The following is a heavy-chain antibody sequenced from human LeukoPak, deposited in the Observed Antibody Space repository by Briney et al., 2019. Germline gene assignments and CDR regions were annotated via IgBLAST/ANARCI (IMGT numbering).Heavy chain of an antibody. CDR3: ARRSQEYSYGRHANDY. V-gene: IGHV5-51*01. D-gene: IGHD5-18*01. Sequence: GESLKISCKGSGYSFTSYWIGWVRQMPGKGLEWMGIIYPGDSDTRYSPSFQGQVTISADKSISTAYLQWSSLKASDTAMYYCARRSQEYSYGRHANDYWGQGTLATVSS. CDR2: IYPGDSDT. J-gene: IGHJ4*02. CDR1: GYSFTSYW.